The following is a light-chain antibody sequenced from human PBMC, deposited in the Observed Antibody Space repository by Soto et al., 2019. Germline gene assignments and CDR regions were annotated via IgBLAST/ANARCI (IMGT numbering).Light chain of an antibody. V-gene: IGKV3-15*01. CDR1: QSVSSN. CDR2: GAS. Sequence: EIVMTQSPATLSVSPGERATLSCRASQSVSSNLAWYQRKPGQAPRLLIYGASTRATGIPARFSGSGSGTELTLTISSLPSEDLAVYYCQQYNIWRPLTFGGGTKVEIK. J-gene: IGKJ4*01. CDR3: QQYNIWRPLT.